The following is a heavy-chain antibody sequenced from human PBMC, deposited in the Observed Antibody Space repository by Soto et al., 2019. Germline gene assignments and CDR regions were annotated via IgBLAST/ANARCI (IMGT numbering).Heavy chain of an antibody. CDR3: ARGPYYDLIWNYYYMDV. D-gene: IGHD3-16*01. V-gene: IGHV4-59*08. CDR1: GGSISGHY. CDR2: MYYSGST. Sequence: QVQLQESGPGLVKPSETLSLSCSVSGGSISGHYWSWVRQTPGKGLEWIGYMYYSGSTNYNPSLKRRVTFSVDTSKNHLSLRLTSVTAADTAVYYCARGPYYDLIWNYYYMDVWGKGTTVTVSS. J-gene: IGHJ6*03.